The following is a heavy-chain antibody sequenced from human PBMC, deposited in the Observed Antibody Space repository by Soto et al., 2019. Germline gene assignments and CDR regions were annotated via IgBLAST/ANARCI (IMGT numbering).Heavy chain of an antibody. Sequence: PGGSLRLSCAASGFTFSSYAMSWVRQAPGKGLEWVSSISGSGGSTYYADSVKGRFNISRDNSKNTLYLQMNTLRAEDTAIYYCVLSRSYNRYYFHYWGLGSLVTVSS. D-gene: IGHD1-26*01. CDR2: ISGSGGST. CDR1: GFTFSSYA. CDR3: VLSRSYNRYYFHY. V-gene: IGHV3-23*01. J-gene: IGHJ4*02.